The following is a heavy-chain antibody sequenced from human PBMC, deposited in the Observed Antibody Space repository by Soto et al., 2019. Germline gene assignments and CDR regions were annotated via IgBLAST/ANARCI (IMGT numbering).Heavy chain of an antibody. CDR3: AREVRWELLSGYGMDV. CDR1: GYTFTGYY. V-gene: IGHV1-46*01. Sequence: ASWKVSCKASGYTFTGYYMDWAGQAPGQGLEWMGIINPSGGSTSYAQKFQGRVTMTRDTSTSTVYMELSSLRSEDTAVYYCAREVRWELLSGYGMDVRGQGTTVTVPS. J-gene: IGHJ6*02. CDR2: INPSGGST. D-gene: IGHD1-26*01.